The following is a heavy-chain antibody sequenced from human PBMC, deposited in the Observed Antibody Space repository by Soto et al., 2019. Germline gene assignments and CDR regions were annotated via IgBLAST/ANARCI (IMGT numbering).Heavy chain of an antibody. CDR3: ARDGYDYVGGLFDY. CDR2: ISYDGSNK. D-gene: IGHD5-12*01. J-gene: IGHJ4*02. Sequence: GGSLRLSCAASGFTFSSYAMHWVRQAPGKGLEWVAVISYDGSNKYYADSVKGRFTISRDNSKNTLYLQMNSLRAEDTAVYYCARDGYDYVGGLFDYWGQGTLVTVSS. V-gene: IGHV3-30-3*01. CDR1: GFTFSSYA.